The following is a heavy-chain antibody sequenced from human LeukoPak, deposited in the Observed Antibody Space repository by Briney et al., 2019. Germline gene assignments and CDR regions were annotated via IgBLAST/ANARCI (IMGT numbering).Heavy chain of an antibody. Sequence: ASVKVSCKASGYTFTSYGISWVRQAPGQGLEWMGWISAYNGNTNYAQKLQGRVTMTTDTSTSTAYMELRSLRSDDTAVYYCARVWDDSSVYPFDYWGQGPLVTFSS. D-gene: IGHD3-22*01. CDR2: ISAYNGNT. CDR1: GYTFTSYG. CDR3: ARVWDDSSVYPFDY. V-gene: IGHV1-18*01. J-gene: IGHJ4*02.